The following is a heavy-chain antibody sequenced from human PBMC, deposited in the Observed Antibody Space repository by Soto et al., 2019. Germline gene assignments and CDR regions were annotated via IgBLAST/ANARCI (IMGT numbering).Heavy chain of an antibody. CDR3: VRSGTARLLRHSWFDT. V-gene: IGHV3-21*01. D-gene: IGHD2-21*01. CDR2: ITTSSAYI. J-gene: IGHJ5*02. Sequence: EVQLVESGGGLVKPGGSLRLSCAASGFTFNTYDMNWVRQAPGKGLEWVSSITTSSAYIYYADSLKGRITISRDNAKNSLFRQMKSLRGEDTAVYYCVRSGTARLLRHSWFDTWGQGTLVTVSS. CDR1: GFTFNTYD.